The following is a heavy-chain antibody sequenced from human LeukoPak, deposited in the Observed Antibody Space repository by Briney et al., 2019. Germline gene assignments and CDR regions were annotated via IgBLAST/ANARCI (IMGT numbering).Heavy chain of an antibody. CDR2: ISGSGSST. V-gene: IGHV3-23*01. CDR3: AKEGFVRPGSSFDP. J-gene: IGHJ5*02. D-gene: IGHD3-3*01. CDR1: GFTFNNYG. Sequence: PGGSLRLSCAASGFTFNNYGMSWVRQAPGKGLEWVSAISGSGSSTYYADSVKGRFTISRDNSKNTLYLQMNSLRAEDTAVYYCAKEGFVRPGSSFDPWGQGTLVTVSS.